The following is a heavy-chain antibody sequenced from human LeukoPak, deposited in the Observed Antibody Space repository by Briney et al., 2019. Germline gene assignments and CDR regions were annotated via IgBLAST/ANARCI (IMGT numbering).Heavy chain of an antibody. Sequence: SQTLSLTCAISGDSVSSNSAAWNWIRQSPSRGLEWLGRTYYRSKWHSDYALSVQSRITINPDTSKNQFSLQLNSVTPEDTAVYYCARDLSGVVGPTRAWFDPWGQGTLVTVSS. D-gene: IGHD1-26*01. V-gene: IGHV6-1*01. CDR2: TYYRSKWHS. CDR1: GDSVSSNSAA. CDR3: ARDLSGVVGPTRAWFDP. J-gene: IGHJ5*02.